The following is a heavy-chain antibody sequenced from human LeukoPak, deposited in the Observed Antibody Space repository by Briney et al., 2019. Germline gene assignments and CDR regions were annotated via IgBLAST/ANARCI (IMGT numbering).Heavy chain of an antibody. Sequence: ASVKVSCKASGYTFTGYYMHWVRQAPGQGLEWMGWINPNSGGTNYAQKFQGRVTMTRDTSISTVYMELSRLRSDDTAVYYCARDVVGATYFDYWGQGTLVTVSS. V-gene: IGHV1-2*02. CDR3: ARDVVGATYFDY. D-gene: IGHD1-26*01. CDR1: GYTFTGYY. CDR2: INPNSGGT. J-gene: IGHJ4*02.